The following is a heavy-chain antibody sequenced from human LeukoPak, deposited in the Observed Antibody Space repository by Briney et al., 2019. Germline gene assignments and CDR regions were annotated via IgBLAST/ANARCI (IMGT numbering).Heavy chain of an antibody. V-gene: IGHV1-18*01. D-gene: IGHD2-8*01. CDR1: GYTFTSYG. Sequence: GASVKVSCKASGYTFTSYGISWVRQAPGQGLEWMGWISACNGNTNYAQKLQGRVTMTTDTSTSTAYMELRSLRSDDTAVYYCATWGCTNGVCQGWYDSSGTAFDIWGQGTMVTVSS. CDR2: ISACNGNT. J-gene: IGHJ3*02. CDR3: ATWGCTNGVCQGWYDSSGTAFDI.